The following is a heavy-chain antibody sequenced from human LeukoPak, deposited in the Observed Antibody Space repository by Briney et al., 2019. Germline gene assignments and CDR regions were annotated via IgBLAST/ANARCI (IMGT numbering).Heavy chain of an antibody. CDR2: IRNRGNGYTP. V-gene: IGHV3-72*01. D-gene: IGHD7-27*01. J-gene: IGHJ6*02. CDR1: GFTFSDHY. Sequence: PGGSLRLSCAASGFTFSDHYMDWVRQAPGRGLEWVGLIRNRGNGYTPVYAASVSGRFTISRDNARNSLFLQMNSLRVEDTALYYCATYTNWVAGDVWGQGTTVSVSS. CDR3: ATYTNWVAGDV.